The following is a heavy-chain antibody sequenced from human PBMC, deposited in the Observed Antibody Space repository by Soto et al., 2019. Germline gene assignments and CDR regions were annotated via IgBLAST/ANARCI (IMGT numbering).Heavy chain of an antibody. D-gene: IGHD5-12*01. Sequence: QVQLVQSGAEVKKPASSVKVSCKAPGGTFSTYAISWVRQAPGQGLEWMGGIIPMFGTANYAQRFQDRVTITADESTNTVYMELSSLRSEDTAVYCCASGIQLWLRRINTGYSGWGEGTLVTVSS. CDR2: IIPMFGTA. J-gene: IGHJ4*02. CDR3: ASGIQLWLRRINTGYSG. CDR1: GGTFSTYA. V-gene: IGHV1-69*12.